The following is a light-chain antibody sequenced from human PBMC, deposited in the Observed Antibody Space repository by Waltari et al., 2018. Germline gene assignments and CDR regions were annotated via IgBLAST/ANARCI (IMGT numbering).Light chain of an antibody. CDR3: QVWDANTDPGV. Sequence: YVLTQPPSVSVAPGETARITCGGNNIESKSVHWYRQRPGQAPVLVISYASDRPSGIPERVSGSNSGNTATLTISRVEAGDEADYYCQVWDANTDPGVFGTGTEVTVL. CDR1: NIESKS. J-gene: IGLJ1*01. V-gene: IGLV3-21*01. CDR2: YAS.